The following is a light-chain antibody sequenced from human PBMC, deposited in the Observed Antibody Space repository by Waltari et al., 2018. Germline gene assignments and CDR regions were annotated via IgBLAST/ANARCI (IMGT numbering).Light chain of an antibody. J-gene: IGKJ5*01. V-gene: IGKV3-20*01. CDR2: GAS. CDR3: QQFGMSPS. CDR1: QSLSDTH. Sequence: EIVLTQSPATLSLSPADRATLSCRASQSLSDTHLAWYQQKPGQAPRLLIYGASNRATVIPDRFSGSGSGTDFTLSISRLEPEDFAVYFCQQFGMSPSFGQGTRLEMK.